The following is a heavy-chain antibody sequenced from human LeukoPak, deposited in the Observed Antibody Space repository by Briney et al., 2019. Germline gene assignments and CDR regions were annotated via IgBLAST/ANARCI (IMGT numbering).Heavy chain of an antibody. Sequence: ASVKVSCKASGYTFTSYYMHWVRQAPGQGLEWMGIINPSGGSTSYAQKFQGRVTMTRDTSTSTVYMELSSLRSEDTAVYYCARRGGYYDYVWGSYRDDAFDIWGQGTMVTV. CDR2: INPSGGST. D-gene: IGHD3-16*02. CDR3: ARRGGYYDYVWGSYRDDAFDI. V-gene: IGHV1-46*01. J-gene: IGHJ3*02. CDR1: GYTFTSYY.